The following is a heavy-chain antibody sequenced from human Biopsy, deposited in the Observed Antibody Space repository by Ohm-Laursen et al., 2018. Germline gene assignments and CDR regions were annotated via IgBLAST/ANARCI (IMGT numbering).Heavy chain of an antibody. CDR2: IIPIFDTA. CDR3: ASDLLGREGYCGGRNCQIAY. V-gene: IGHV1-69*06. D-gene: IGHD2-15*01. Sequence: SVTVSCKASGGTLSNYAINWVRQAPGQGLEWMGGIIPIFDTANYAQKFQDRVTITADKSTFTAYMELSSLRSEDTAVYYCASDLLGREGYCGGRNCQIAYWGQGTLVTVSS. J-gene: IGHJ4*02. CDR1: GGTLSNYA.